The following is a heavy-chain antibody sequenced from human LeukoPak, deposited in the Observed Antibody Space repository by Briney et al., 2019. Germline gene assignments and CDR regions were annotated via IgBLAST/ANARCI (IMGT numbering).Heavy chain of an antibody. CDR3: AKVDEDILTGRVGYYYYYMDV. D-gene: IGHD3-9*01. CDR1: GFTFSSYG. J-gene: IGHJ6*03. CDR2: IRYDGSNK. Sequence: GGSLRLSCAASGFTFSSYGMHWVRQAPGKGLEWVAFIRYDGSNKYYADSVKGRFTISRDSSKNTLYLQMNSLRAEDTAVYYCAKVDEDILTGRVGYYYYYMDVWGKGTTVTISS. V-gene: IGHV3-30*02.